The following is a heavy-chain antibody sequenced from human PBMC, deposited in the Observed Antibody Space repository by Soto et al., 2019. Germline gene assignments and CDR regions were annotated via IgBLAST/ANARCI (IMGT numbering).Heavy chain of an antibody. CDR2: ILPIMGSV. Sequence: SVKVSCKASGGTFNTYTFSWVRQAPGQGLEWMGSILPIMGSVNYAHDFRGRLSITADPSTTTAYMELTSLTSHDTAIYYCARIPRYSYPTSDPLDNWGQGTLVTVSS. CDR1: GGTFNTYT. J-gene: IGHJ4*02. V-gene: IGHV1-69*08. CDR3: ARIPRYSYPTSDPLDN. D-gene: IGHD2-15*01.